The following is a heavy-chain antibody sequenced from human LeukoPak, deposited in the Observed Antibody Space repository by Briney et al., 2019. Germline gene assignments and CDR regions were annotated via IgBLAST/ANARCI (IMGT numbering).Heavy chain of an antibody. J-gene: IGHJ4*02. CDR1: GYSFTNYG. CDR2: ISVNNSDT. V-gene: IGHV1-18*01. Sequence: ASVKVSCKASGYSFTNYGISWVRQAPGQGLQWMGWISVNNSDTNYAQNFQGRVTLTTDTSTGTAYMELRSLRSDDTAVYYCARVRWFGELFSDYWGQGTLVTVSS. CDR3: ARVRWFGELFSDY. D-gene: IGHD3-10*01.